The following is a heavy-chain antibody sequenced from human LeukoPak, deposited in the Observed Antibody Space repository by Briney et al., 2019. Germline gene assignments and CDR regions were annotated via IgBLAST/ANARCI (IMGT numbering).Heavy chain of an antibody. D-gene: IGHD3-22*01. CDR2: ISDSGGRT. V-gene: IGHV3-23*01. J-gene: IGHJ4*02. CDR3: AKRGVVIRVILVGFHKEAYYFDS. CDR1: GITLSNYG. Sequence: GGSLRLSCAVSGITLSNYGMSWVRQAPGKGLEWVAGISDSGGRTNYADSVKGRFTISRDNPKNTLYLQMNSLRAKDTAVYFCAKRGVVIRVILVGFHKEAYYFDSWGQGALVTVSS.